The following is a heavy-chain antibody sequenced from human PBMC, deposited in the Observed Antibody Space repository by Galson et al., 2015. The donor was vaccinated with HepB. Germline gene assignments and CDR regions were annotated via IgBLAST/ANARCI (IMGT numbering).Heavy chain of an antibody. J-gene: IGHJ5*02. CDR1: GGSISSSNW. CDR3: ARGVYCSGGSCLGGNWFDP. D-gene: IGHD2-15*01. Sequence: ETLSLTCAVSGGSISSSNWWSWVRQPPGKGLEWIGEIYHSGSTNYNPSLKSRVTISVDKSKNQFSLKLSSVTAADTAVYYCARGVYCSGGSCLGGNWFDPWGQGTLVTVSS. V-gene: IGHV4-4*02. CDR2: IYHSGST.